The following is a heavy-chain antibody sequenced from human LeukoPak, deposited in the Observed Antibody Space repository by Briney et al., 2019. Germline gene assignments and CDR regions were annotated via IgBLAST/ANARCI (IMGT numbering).Heavy chain of an antibody. D-gene: IGHD3-3*01. CDR3: HSTTIFGVVIVHFDF. J-gene: IGHJ4*02. CDR1: GFTFSSSA. V-gene: IGHV3-7*01. Sequence: GRSLRLSCAASGFTFSSSAMHWVRQAPGKGLEWVANIKQDGSEKYYVDSVKGRFTISRDNAKNSLYLQMNSLRAEDTAVYYCHSTTIFGVVIVHFDFWGQGTLVTVSS. CDR2: IKQDGSEK.